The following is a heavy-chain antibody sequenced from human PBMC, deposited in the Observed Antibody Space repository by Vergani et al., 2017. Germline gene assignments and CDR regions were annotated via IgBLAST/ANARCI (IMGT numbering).Heavy chain of an antibody. Sequence: QVQVVQSGAEVKKSGASVKVSCKTSGYTFSNYYMHWVRQAPRQGLEWMGIINPSGGHTNYAQKFQGRVTMTRDTSTSTVYMELSSLRSEDTAIYYCAIVTDYYDSSGYYLDYWGQGTLVTVSS. CDR1: GYTFSNYY. CDR2: INPSGGHT. V-gene: IGHV1-46*01. J-gene: IGHJ4*02. CDR3: AIVTDYYDSSGYYLDY. D-gene: IGHD3-22*01.